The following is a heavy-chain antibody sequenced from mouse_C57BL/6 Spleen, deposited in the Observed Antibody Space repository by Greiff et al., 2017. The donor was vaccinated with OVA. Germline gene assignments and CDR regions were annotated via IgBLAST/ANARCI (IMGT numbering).Heavy chain of an antibody. CDR3: ARPDSNYEDY. Sequence: DVKLVESGGDLVKPGGSLKLSCAASGFTFSSYGMSWVRQTPDKRLEWVATISSGGSYTYYPDSVKGRFTISRDNAKNTLYLQMSSLKSEDTAMYYCARPDSNYEDYWGQGTTLTVSS. V-gene: IGHV5-6*02. CDR2: ISSGGSYT. CDR1: GFTFSSYG. J-gene: IGHJ2*01. D-gene: IGHD2-5*01.